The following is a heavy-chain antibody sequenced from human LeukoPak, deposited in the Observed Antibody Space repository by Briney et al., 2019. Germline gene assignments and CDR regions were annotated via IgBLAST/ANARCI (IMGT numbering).Heavy chain of an antibody. CDR1: GGSISRYN. J-gene: IGHJ4*02. CDR3: TRGRWIQLWSFDY. D-gene: IGHD5-18*01. CDR2: KYYSGSH. V-gene: IGHV4-59*01. Sequence: SEPLSLICTVSGGSISRYNWSWLRQPTGKGLEWIGYKYYSGSHNQNPPLKSRVTISVDTSKNQFSLKLSSVTAADTAVYYCTRGRWIQLWSFDYWGQGTLVTVSS.